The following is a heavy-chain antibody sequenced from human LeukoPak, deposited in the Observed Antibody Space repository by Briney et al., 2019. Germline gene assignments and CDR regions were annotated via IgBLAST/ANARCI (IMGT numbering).Heavy chain of an antibody. Sequence: PGRSLRLSCAASGFPFSSYAMHWVRQAPGEGLDWGAVISYDGSSKFYSDSVKGRFTISRDNSKNTLYLQMNSLRAEDTAVYYCARGDVVVVPPGIDPASIGYWGQGTLVTVSS. J-gene: IGHJ4*02. CDR1: GFPFSSYA. CDR2: ISYDGSSK. V-gene: IGHV3-30-3*01. D-gene: IGHD2-2*02. CDR3: ARGDVVVVPPGIDPASIGY.